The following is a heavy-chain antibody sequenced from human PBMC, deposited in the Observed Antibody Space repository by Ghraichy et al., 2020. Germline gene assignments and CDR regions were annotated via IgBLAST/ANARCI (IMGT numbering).Heavy chain of an antibody. CDR3: ARLTSDEKYYFDY. V-gene: IGHV4-59*01. CDR2: SFYTGST. D-gene: IGHD2-2*01. Sequence: SETLSLTCTVSSRSMSSYYWSWIRQPPGKGLEWIGYSFYTGSTNYNPSLKSRVTISVDTSKNQFSLKLTSVTAADTAVYYCARLTSDEKYYFDYWGQGTLVTVSS. J-gene: IGHJ4*02. CDR1: SRSMSSYY.